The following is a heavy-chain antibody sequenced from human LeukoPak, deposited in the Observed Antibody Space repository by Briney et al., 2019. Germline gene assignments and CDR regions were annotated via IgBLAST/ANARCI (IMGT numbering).Heavy chain of an antibody. CDR3: ARDRGSSWSLGY. D-gene: IGHD6-13*01. V-gene: IGHV3-7*01. J-gene: IGHJ4*02. CDR1: GFTVSSNY. CDR2: IKQDGSEK. Sequence: GGSLRLSCAASGFTVSSNYMGWVRQAPGKGLEWVANIKQDGSEKYFVDSVKGRFTISRDNAKNSLYLQMNSLRAEDTARYYCARDRGSSWSLGYWGQGTLVTVSS.